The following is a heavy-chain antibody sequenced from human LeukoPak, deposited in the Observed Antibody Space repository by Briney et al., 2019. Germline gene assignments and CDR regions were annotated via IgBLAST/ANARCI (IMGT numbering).Heavy chain of an antibody. D-gene: IGHD3-10*01. CDR1: GYTFTGYY. Sequence: GSVKVSCKASGYTFTGYYMHWVRQAPGQGLEWMGWINPNSGGTNYAQKFQGRVTITADESTRTAYMELSSLRSEDTAVYYCARDSRRWELQNYYYYMDVWGKGTTVTISS. CDR2: INPNSGGT. CDR3: ARDSRRWELQNYYYYMDV. V-gene: IGHV1-2*02. J-gene: IGHJ6*03.